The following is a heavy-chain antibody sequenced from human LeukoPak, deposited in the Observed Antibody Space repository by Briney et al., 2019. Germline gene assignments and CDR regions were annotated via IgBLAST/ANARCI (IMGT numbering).Heavy chain of an antibody. J-gene: IGHJ5*02. CDR2: IYYSGNT. CDR1: GGSVSSGGYY. Sequence: SQTLSPTCTVSGGSVSSGGYYWTWIRQHPGKGLEWIGYIYYSGNTYYSPSLKSRLSISIETSKNRFSLKLSSVTAADTAVYYCARGQDDYSSFYTWFDPWGQGTLVTVSS. V-gene: IGHV4-31*03. CDR3: ARGQDDYSSFYTWFDP. D-gene: IGHD4-11*01.